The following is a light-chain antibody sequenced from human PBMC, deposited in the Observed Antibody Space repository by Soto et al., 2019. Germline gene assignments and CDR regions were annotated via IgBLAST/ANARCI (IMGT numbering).Light chain of an antibody. CDR1: QSISSW. V-gene: IGKV1-5*03. CDR3: QQCNSYPYT. J-gene: IGKJ2*01. Sequence: DIQMTQSPSTLSASVGDKVTITCRASQSISSWLAWYQQKPGKAPKLLIYRASSLESGVPSRLSGSGSGTEFTLTISSLQPDDFATYNCQQCNSYPYTFGQGTKLEIK. CDR2: RAS.